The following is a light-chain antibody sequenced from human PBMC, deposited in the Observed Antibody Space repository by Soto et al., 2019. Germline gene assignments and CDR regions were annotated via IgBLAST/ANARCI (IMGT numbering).Light chain of an antibody. CDR2: HAS. Sequence: DIQMTQSPSSLSASVGATVTITCRASQGIGNYLAWYQQRPGKAPNLLIYHASTLQSGVPSRFSGSGSGTDFTLTISSLQPEDVATYYCQKYNSAVFTFGPGTKVDI. J-gene: IGKJ3*01. CDR3: QKYNSAVFT. V-gene: IGKV1-27*01. CDR1: QGIGNY.